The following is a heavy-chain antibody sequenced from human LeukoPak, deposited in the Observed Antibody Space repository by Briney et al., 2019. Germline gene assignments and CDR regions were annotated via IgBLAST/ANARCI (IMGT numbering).Heavy chain of an antibody. CDR1: AFSFSDYY. CDR3: ARENTMTGWFDS. V-gene: IGHV3-11*04. CDR2: ISSSGNTI. Sequence: GGSLRLSCAASAFSFSDYYMHWIRQAPGKGLEWVSYISSSGNTIYYADSVKGRFTISRDNAKNSLYLQMNSLRAEDTAVYYCARENTMTGWFDSWGQGTLVTVSS. D-gene: IGHD3-22*01. J-gene: IGHJ5*01.